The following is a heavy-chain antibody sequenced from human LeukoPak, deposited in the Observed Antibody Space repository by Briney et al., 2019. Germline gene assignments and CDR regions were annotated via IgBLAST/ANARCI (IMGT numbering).Heavy chain of an antibody. J-gene: IGHJ4*02. D-gene: IGHD3-3*01. CDR1: GFTFGDYT. CDR3: AKGHFGAGHY. Sequence: GGSLRLSWAASGFTFGDYTMHWVRQPSGRGLQWVSLITEDGGTTSYAGSVKGRFPISRDNSKNSLYLHMHSLRNEDTALYYCAKGHFGAGHYWGQGTLVTVSS. V-gene: IGHV3-43*02. CDR2: ITEDGGTT.